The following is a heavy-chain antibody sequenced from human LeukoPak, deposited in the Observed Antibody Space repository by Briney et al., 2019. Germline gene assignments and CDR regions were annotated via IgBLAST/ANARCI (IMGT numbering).Heavy chain of an antibody. CDR2: IDDSGNT. D-gene: IGHD3-10*01. CDR1: GGSISRYY. CDR3: ARSDYHNSGSHTVFDAFDI. J-gene: IGHJ3*02. Sequence: SETLSLTCTVSGGSISRYYWSWIRRPPGKGLEWIGYIDDSGNTNYNPSLKSQVTISVDKSKNQFSLKLSFVTAADTAMYYCARSDYHNSGSHTVFDAFDIWGQGTRVTVSS. V-gene: IGHV4-59*01.